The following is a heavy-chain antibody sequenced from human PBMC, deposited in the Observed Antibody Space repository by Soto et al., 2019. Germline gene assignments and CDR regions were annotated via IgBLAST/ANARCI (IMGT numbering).Heavy chain of an antibody. J-gene: IGHJ3*02. V-gene: IGHV3-7*05. D-gene: IGHD6-13*01. CDR1: GFSFGSSW. CDR3: ARDVSAWSSSLCLDAFDS. CDR2: IKKDGSQI. Sequence: EVQLVESGGGLVQPGGSLRLSCVASGFSFGSSWMTWVRQAPGKGLEWVANIKKDGSQISYLDSVRGRFTISRANAKNLLYLRMNSLRAEDTALYYCARDVSAWSSSLCLDAFDSWGQGTMVTVSS.